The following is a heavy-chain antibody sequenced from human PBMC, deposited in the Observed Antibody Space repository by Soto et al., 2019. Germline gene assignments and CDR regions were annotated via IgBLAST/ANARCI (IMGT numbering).Heavy chain of an antibody. D-gene: IGHD3-10*01. CDR2: IHNDGSRP. CDR1: GFTFTSTW. CDR3: ARAFEAERFRAAFDI. J-gene: IGHJ3*02. V-gene: IGHV3-74*01. Sequence: GGSLRLSCAASGFTFTSTWIHWVRQAPGKGLVWVSHIHNDGSRPTYADSVKGRFTISRDNAKNTLYLQMNSLRAEDTAVYYCARAFEAERFRAAFDIWGQGTMVTVSS.